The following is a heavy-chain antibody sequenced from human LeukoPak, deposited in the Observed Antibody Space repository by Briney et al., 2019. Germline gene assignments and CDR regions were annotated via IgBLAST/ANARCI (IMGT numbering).Heavy chain of an antibody. J-gene: IGHJ4*02. CDR1: GGSISSSSYY. Sequence: SETLSLTXTVSGGSISSSSYYSGWIRQPPGKGLQWIGSIYYSGSTYYNPSLKSRVTISVDTSKNQFSLKLSSVTAADTAVYYCARRARGSSWEYWGQGTLVTVSS. D-gene: IGHD6-13*01. V-gene: IGHV4-39*01. CDR2: IYYSGST. CDR3: ARRARGSSWEY.